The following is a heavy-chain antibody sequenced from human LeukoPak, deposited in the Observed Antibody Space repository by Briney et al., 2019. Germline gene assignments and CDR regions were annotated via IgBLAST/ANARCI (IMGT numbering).Heavy chain of an antibody. V-gene: IGHV4-39*01. CDR3: ARLLTLPSQYYDSSGYPDY. D-gene: IGHD3-22*01. CDR2: IYYSGST. J-gene: IGHJ4*02. Sequence: SETLSLTCTVSGGSISSSSYYWGWIRQPPGKGLEWIGSIYYSGSTYYNPSLKSRVTMSVDTSKNQFSLKLSSVTAADTAVYYCARLLTLPSQYYDSSGYPDYWGQGTLVTVSS. CDR1: GGSISSSSYY.